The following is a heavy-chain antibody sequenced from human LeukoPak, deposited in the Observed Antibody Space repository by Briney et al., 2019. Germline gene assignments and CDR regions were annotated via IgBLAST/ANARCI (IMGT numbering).Heavy chain of an antibody. D-gene: IGHD3-3*01. V-gene: IGHV3-9*01. Sequence: GRSLRLSCAASGFTFDDYAMHWVRQAPGKGLEWVSGISWNSGSIGYADSVKGRFTISRDNAKNSLYLQMNSLRAEDTAVYYCARGGSYYDFWSGYYTGIDYWGQGTLVTVSS. CDR3: ARGGSYYDFWSGYYTGIDY. J-gene: IGHJ4*02. CDR1: GFTFDDYA. CDR2: ISWNSGSI.